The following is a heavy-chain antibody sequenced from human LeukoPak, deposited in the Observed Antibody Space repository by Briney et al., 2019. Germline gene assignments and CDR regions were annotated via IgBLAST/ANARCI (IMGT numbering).Heavy chain of an antibody. V-gene: IGHV4-34*01. CDR3: ARESYSSSWRLDY. D-gene: IGHD6-13*01. J-gene: IGHJ4*02. Sequence: SETLSLTCAVYGDSFSGYYWSWIRQPPGKGLEWIAEINHRGTTHYNPSLKSRVTISVDTSKNQFSLKLSPVTAADTAVYYCARESYSSSWRLDYWGQGTLVTVSS. CDR1: GDSFSGYY. CDR2: INHRGTT.